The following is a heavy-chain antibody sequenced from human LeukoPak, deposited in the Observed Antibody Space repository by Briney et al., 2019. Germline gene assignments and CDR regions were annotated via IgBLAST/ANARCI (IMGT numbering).Heavy chain of an antibody. V-gene: IGHV4-39*01. CDR3: LSNSATVNHVYKFFDY. CDR2: NSCSRST. J-gene: IGHJ4*02. CDR1: ADSITTGYYY. Sequence: PETLSLTCSASADSITTGYYYWAWIRPAPGRGLEWSRSNSCSRSTYYNPSLRSRVTISVDTANNQFSLEMSSVTAATTAVYYCLSNSATVNHVYKFFDYWGRGTLVTVSS. D-gene: IGHD4-17*01.